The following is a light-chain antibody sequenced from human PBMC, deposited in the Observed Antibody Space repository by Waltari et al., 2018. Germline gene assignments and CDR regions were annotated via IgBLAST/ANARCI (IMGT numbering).Light chain of an antibody. CDR2: DVS. CDR1: RTDIGAYNY. J-gene: IGLJ2*01. V-gene: IGLV2-14*03. CDR3: SSYTNTNTFVL. Sequence: QSALTPPASVSGSPGQSITISCIGTRTDIGAYNYVSWYQQYPGKAPKLMIFDVSKRPSGVSDRFSASKSANTASLTISGLQAEDEADYYCSSYTNTNTFVLFGGGTKVTVL.